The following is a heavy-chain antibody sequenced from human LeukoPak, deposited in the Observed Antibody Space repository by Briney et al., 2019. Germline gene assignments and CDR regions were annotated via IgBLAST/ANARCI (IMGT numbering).Heavy chain of an antibody. CDR1: GFTFSSYS. CDR3: ARDPGDGYNYFDY. V-gene: IGHV3-48*04. CDR2: ISSSGSTI. Sequence: GGSLRLSCAASGFTFSSYSMNWVRQAPGKGLEWVSYISSSGSTIYYADSVKGRFTISRDNAKNSLYLQMNSLRAEDTAVYYCARDPGDGYNYFDYWGQGTLVTVSS. D-gene: IGHD5-24*01. J-gene: IGHJ4*02.